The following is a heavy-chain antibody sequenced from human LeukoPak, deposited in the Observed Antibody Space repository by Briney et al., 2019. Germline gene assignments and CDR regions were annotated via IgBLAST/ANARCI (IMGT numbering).Heavy chain of an antibody. Sequence: SETLSLTCTVSGGSIDTYYWNWIRQPPGKRLEWIGYVFHTGSTNYNPSLKSRVTISVDTSKNQFSLKLSSVTAADTAVYYCARDRGSQPFIDYWGQGTLVTVSS. D-gene: IGHD1-26*01. CDR1: GGSIDTYY. CDR2: VFHTGST. CDR3: ARDRGSQPFIDY. V-gene: IGHV4-59*01. J-gene: IGHJ4*02.